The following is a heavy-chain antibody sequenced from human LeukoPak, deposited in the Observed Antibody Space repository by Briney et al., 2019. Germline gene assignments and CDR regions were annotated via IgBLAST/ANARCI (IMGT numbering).Heavy chain of an antibody. CDR2: ISWNSGKI. CDR3: ARDLSGIAGYTYGRGIDY. D-gene: IGHD5-18*01. J-gene: IGHJ4*02. V-gene: IGHV3-9*01. Sequence: PGGSLRLSCAASEFMFSSYWMSWVRQAPGKVLGWVSGISWNSGKIGYADSVKGRFTIGYADSVKGRFTISRDNAKNALYLQMNSLRAEDTAVYYCARDLSGIAGYTYGRGIDYWGQGTLVTVSS. CDR1: EFMFSSYW.